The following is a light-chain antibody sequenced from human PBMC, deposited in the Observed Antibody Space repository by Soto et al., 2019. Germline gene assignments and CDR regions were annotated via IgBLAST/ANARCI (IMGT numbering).Light chain of an antibody. CDR3: MQALQSPLT. J-gene: IGKJ5*01. Sequence: DIVMTQSPLSLPVTPGEPASISCRSSQSLLHSNGYNYLDWYLQKPGQSPQLLIYLGSNRASGVYDKFSGSGSGTDFTLEISRVEAEDVGVYYCMQALQSPLTFGQGTRLEIK. CDR1: QSLLHSNGYNY. V-gene: IGKV2-28*01. CDR2: LGS.